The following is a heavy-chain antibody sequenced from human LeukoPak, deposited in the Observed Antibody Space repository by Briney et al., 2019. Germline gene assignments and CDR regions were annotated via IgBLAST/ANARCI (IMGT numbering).Heavy chain of an antibody. CDR1: GGSFSGYY. Sequence: SETLSLTCAVYGGSFSGYYWSWIRQPPGKGLEWIGEINHSGSTNYNPSLKSRVTISVDTSKNQFSLMLSSVTAADTAVYYCARRKVPNAFDIWGQGTMVTVSS. CDR2: INHSGST. CDR3: ARRKVPNAFDI. J-gene: IGHJ3*02. V-gene: IGHV4-34*01.